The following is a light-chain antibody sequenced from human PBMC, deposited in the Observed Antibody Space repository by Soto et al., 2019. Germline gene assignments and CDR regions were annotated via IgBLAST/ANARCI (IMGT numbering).Light chain of an antibody. CDR3: QQYGSSPRT. J-gene: IGKJ5*01. CDR2: GAS. CDR1: QGISSY. V-gene: IGKV3-20*01. Sequence: LTQSPSSLSASVGDRVTITCRASQGISSYLAWYQQKPGQAPRLLIYGASSRATGITDRFSGSGSGTDFTLTISRLEPEDFAVYYCQQYGSSPRTFGQGTRLE.